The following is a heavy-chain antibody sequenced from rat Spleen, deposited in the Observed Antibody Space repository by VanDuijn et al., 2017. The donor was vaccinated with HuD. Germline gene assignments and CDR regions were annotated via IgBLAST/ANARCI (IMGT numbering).Heavy chain of an antibody. CDR1: GFSLINYG. D-gene: IGHD1-10*01. J-gene: IGHJ4*01. CDR2: IWSGGST. V-gene: IGHV2-4*01. Sequence: QVQLKESGPGLVQPSQTLSLTCTVSGFSLINYGVSWVRQPPGKGLEWIGAIWSGGSTDYNSVLKSRLSISRDTSKNQVFLTMNSLKSEDTGVYYCARDYNNYVWGVMDAWGQGASVTVSS. CDR3: ARDYNNYVWGVMDA.